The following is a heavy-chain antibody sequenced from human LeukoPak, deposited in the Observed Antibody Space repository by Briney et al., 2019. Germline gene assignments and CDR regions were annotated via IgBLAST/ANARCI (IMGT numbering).Heavy chain of an antibody. J-gene: IGHJ3*02. Sequence: GGSLRLSCAASGFTFSGSAMRWVRQAPGKGLEWVGRIFTKADNYATAYAASLKGRFTISRDDSKNTAYLQINSLKTEDTAVYYCTRLTEGGYVVRAFDIWGQGTMVIVSS. CDR2: IFTKADNYAT. V-gene: IGHV3-73*01. CDR1: GFTFSGSA. D-gene: IGHD5-12*01. CDR3: TRLTEGGYVVRAFDI.